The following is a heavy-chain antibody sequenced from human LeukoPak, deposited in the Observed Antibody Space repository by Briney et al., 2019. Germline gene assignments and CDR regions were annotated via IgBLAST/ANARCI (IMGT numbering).Heavy chain of an antibody. CDR2: ISSSGSTI. D-gene: IGHD4-17*01. Sequence: PGGSLRLSCAASGFTFSSYEMNWVRQAPGKGLEWVSYISSSGSTIYYADSVKGRFTISRDNAKNSLYLQMNSLRAEDTAVYHCARDTDYGDYAYWGQGTLVTVSS. J-gene: IGHJ4*02. CDR3: ARDTDYGDYAY. CDR1: GFTFSSYE. V-gene: IGHV3-48*03.